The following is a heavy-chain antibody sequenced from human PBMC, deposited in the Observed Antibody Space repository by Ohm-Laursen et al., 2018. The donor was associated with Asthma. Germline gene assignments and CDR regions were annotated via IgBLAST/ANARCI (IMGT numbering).Heavy chain of an antibody. V-gene: IGHV3-74*01. Sequence: SLRLSCTASGFTFTTFWMHWVRQAPGKGLVWVSRVYGDGSNTIYADSVKGRFTISRDNSKITLFLQMNSLRAEDTALYYCARGRYSSSWSHTIDYWGQGTLVTVSS. D-gene: IGHD6-13*01. CDR3: ARGRYSSSWSHTIDY. J-gene: IGHJ4*02. CDR1: GFTFTTFW. CDR2: VYGDGSNT.